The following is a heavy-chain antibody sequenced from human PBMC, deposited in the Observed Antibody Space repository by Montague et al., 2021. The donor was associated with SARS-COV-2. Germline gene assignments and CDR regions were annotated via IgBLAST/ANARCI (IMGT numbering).Heavy chain of an antibody. J-gene: IGHJ6*02. Sequence: SETLSLTCAVSGGSLSGYYWSWIRQPPGKGLEWIGDINHSGSTNYNPSLKSRVTVSLDTSKNQFSLKLNSVTAADTAVYYCARGRRWYNRRDEASCYCGMDVWGQGTMVTVSS. CDR2: INHSGST. CDR3: ARGRRWYNRRDEASCYCGMDV. D-gene: IGHD1-14*01. CDR1: GGSLSGYY. V-gene: IGHV4-34*01.